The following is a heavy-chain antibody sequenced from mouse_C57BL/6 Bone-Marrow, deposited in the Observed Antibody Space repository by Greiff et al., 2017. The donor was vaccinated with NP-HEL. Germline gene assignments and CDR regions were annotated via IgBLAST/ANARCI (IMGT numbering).Heavy chain of an antibody. CDR3: TRLGAMDY. Sequence: EVQLQESGAELVRPGASVKLSCTASGFNIKDDYMHWVKQRPEQGLEWIGWIDPENGDTEYASKFQGKATITADTASNTAYLQLSSLTSEDTAVYYCTRLGAMDYWGQGTSVTVSS. D-gene: IGHD4-1*01. J-gene: IGHJ4*01. CDR2: IDPENGDT. CDR1: GFNIKDDY. V-gene: IGHV14-4*01.